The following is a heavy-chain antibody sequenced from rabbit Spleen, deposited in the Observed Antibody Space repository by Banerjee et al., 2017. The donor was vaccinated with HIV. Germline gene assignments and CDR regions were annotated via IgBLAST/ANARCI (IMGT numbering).Heavy chain of an antibody. CDR3: ARGRGTGGSGYNNGFDP. J-gene: IGHJ2*01. CDR2: IYTSSGNT. CDR1: GFSFSSGYD. D-gene: IGHD1-1*01. V-gene: IGHV1S40*01. Sequence: QSLEESGGGLVKPGASLTLTCKASGFSFSSGYDMCWVRQAPGKGLELIACIYTSSGNTYYASWAKSRFTISKASSTTVTLQMTSLTAADTATYFCARGRGTGGSGYNNGFDPWGQGTLVTVS.